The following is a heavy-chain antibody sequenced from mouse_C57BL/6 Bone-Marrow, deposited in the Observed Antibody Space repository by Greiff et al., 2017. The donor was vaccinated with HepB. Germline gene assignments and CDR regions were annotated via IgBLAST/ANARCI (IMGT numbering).Heavy chain of an antibody. CDR1: GFTFSDAW. Sequence: EVQVVESGGGLVQPGGSMKLSCAASGFTFSDAWMDWVRQSPEKGLEWVAEIRNKANNHATYYAESVKGRFTISRDDSKSSVYLQMNSLRAEDTGIYYCTRYYGSGVLAYWGQGTLVTVSA. J-gene: IGHJ3*01. CDR3: TRYYGSGVLAY. V-gene: IGHV6-6*01. CDR2: IRNKANNHAT. D-gene: IGHD1-1*01.